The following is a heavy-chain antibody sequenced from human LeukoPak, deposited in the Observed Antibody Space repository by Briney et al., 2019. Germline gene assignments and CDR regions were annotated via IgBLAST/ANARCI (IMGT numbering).Heavy chain of an antibody. D-gene: IGHD6-19*01. CDR3: ARDQGAVRVTQEWFDP. CDR1: GYTFINYG. V-gene: IGHV1-18*04. Sequence: ASVKVSCKASGYTFINYGITWVRRAPGQGLEWMAWISAYDGNTHYAQNFQGRVTVTTDTSTNTAYMDLRGLRSDDTAVYYCARDQGAVRVTQEWFDPWGQGTLVIVSS. CDR2: ISAYDGNT. J-gene: IGHJ5*02.